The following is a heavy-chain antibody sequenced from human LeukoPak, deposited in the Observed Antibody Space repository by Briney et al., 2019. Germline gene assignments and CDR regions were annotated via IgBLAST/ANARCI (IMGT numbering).Heavy chain of an antibody. D-gene: IGHD4-17*01. CDR1: GGSISSGGYS. Sequence: PSQTLSLTCAVSGGSISSGGYSWSWIRQPPGKGLEWIGYIYHSGSTYYNPSLKSRVTISVDRSKNQFSLKLSSVTAADTAVYYCARGLRLYYYYGMDVWGQGTTVTVS. J-gene: IGHJ6*02. V-gene: IGHV4-30-2*01. CDR2: IYHSGST. CDR3: ARGLRLYYYYGMDV.